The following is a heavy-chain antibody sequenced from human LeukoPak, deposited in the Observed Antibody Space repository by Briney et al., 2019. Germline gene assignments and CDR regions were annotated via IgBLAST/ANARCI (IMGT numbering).Heavy chain of an antibody. Sequence: ASVKVSRKASGYTFTGYYMHWVRQAPGQGLEWMGWINPNSGGTNYAQKFQGWVTMTRDTSISTAYMELSRLRSDDTAVYYCARLAAAADADWFDPWGQGTLVTVSS. D-gene: IGHD6-13*01. V-gene: IGHV1-2*04. CDR1: GYTFTGYY. J-gene: IGHJ5*02. CDR2: INPNSGGT. CDR3: ARLAAAADADWFDP.